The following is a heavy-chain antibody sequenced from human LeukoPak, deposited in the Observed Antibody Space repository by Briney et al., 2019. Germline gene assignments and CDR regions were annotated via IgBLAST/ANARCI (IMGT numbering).Heavy chain of an antibody. CDR2: IWYDGSNK. CDR3: ARDRALVVPTNWFDP. Sequence: GGSLRLSCAASGFTFSSYGMHWVRQAPGKGLEWVAVIWYDGSNKYYADSVEGRFTISRDNSKNTLYLQMNSLRAEDTAVYYCARDRALVVPTNWFDPWGQGTLVTVSS. J-gene: IGHJ5*02. CDR1: GFTFSSYG. V-gene: IGHV3-33*01. D-gene: IGHD2-2*01.